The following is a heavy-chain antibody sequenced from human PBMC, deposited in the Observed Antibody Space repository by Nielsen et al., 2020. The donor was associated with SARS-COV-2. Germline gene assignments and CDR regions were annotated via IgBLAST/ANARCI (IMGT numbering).Heavy chain of an antibody. V-gene: IGHV3-33*05. CDR2: ISYDGRNK. CDR1: GFTFSSYG. J-gene: IGHJ4*02. CDR3: ARDRDVDYFDS. Sequence: GESLKISCAASGFTFSSYGMHWVRQAPGKGLEWVAVISYDGRNKYYSDSVKGRFTISRDNSKDTLFLQMNSLRAEDTAIYYCARDRDVDYFDSWGQGTLVTVSS.